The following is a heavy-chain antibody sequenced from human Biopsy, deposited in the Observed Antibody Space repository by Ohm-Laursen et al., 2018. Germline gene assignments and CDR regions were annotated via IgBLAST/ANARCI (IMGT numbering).Heavy chain of an antibody. Sequence: SLRLSCAASGFTFDDYAMHWVRQAPGKGLEWVSGITWNSGSIGYADSVKGRFSIFRDNAKHSLYLQMNSLRAEDTAIYYCAKIPPSRCDSGECYPIFDYWGQGTLVTVSS. CDR1: GFTFDDYA. CDR3: AKIPPSRCDSGECYPIFDY. CDR2: ITWNSGSI. D-gene: IGHD2-21*01. J-gene: IGHJ4*02. V-gene: IGHV3-9*01.